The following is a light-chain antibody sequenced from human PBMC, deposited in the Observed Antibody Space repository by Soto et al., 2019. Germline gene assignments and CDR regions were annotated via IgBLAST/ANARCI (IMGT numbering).Light chain of an antibody. CDR2: ATS. V-gene: IGKV1-39*01. CDR1: QSISTY. J-gene: IGKJ4*01. Sequence: DIQMTQSPPSLSASVGDSITITCRASQSISTYLNWYRQKPGKAPELLIFATSSLQRGVPSRFSGSGSGTEFTLTISRLQPGDFETYYCQQTYSLPHTFGGGNKV. CDR3: QQTYSLPHT.